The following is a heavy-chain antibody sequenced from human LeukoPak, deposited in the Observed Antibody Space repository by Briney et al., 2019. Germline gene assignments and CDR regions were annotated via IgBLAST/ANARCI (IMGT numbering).Heavy chain of an antibody. Sequence: GGSLRLSCAASGFTFSSYGMHWVRQATGKGLEWVSAIGTAGDTYYPGSVKGRFTISRENAKNSLYLQMNSLRAGDTAVYYCARGRARYCSGGSCYSIAKPPYCFDYWGQGTLVTVSS. CDR1: GFTFSSYG. V-gene: IGHV3-13*01. CDR2: IGTAGDT. J-gene: IGHJ4*02. CDR3: ARGRARYCSGGSCYSIAKPPYCFDY. D-gene: IGHD2-15*01.